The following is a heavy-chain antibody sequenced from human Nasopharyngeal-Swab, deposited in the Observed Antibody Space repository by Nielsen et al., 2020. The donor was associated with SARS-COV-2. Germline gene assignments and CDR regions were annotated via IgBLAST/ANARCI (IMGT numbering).Heavy chain of an antibody. J-gene: IGHJ4*02. V-gene: IGHV4-34*01. CDR3: ARGSLVVVTIAPFDY. CDR2: INHSGST. Sequence: IRQPPGKGLEWIGEINHSGSTNYNPSLKSRVTISVDTSKNQFSLKLSSVTAADTAVYYCARGSLVVVTIAPFDYWGQGTLVTLSS. D-gene: IGHD3-22*01.